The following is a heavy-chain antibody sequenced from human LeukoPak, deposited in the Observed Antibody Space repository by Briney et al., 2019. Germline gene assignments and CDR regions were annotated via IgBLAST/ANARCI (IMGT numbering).Heavy chain of an antibody. D-gene: IGHD3-9*01. Sequence: SVKVSCKASGGTFSSYAISWVRQAPGQGLEWMGGIIPIFGTANYAQKFQGRVTITTDESTSTAYMELSSLRSEDTAVYYCAVGYDILTGSEYYYYMDVWGKGTTVTVSS. V-gene: IGHV1-69*05. CDR1: GGTFSSYA. CDR3: AVGYDILTGSEYYYYMDV. J-gene: IGHJ6*03. CDR2: IIPIFGTA.